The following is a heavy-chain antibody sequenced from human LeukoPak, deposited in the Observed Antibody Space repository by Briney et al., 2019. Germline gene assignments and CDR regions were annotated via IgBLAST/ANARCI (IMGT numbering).Heavy chain of an antibody. V-gene: IGHV4-31*03. J-gene: IGHJ4*02. CDR2: IYYSGST. CDR1: GDSISSGGYY. CDR3: ARTSPAYFDY. Sequence: SQTLSLTCTVSGDSISSGGYYWSWIRQHPGKGLEWIGYIYYSGSTYYNPSLKSRVTISVDTSKNQFSLKLSSVTAADTAVYYCARTSPAYFDYWGQGTLVTVSS. D-gene: IGHD2-2*01.